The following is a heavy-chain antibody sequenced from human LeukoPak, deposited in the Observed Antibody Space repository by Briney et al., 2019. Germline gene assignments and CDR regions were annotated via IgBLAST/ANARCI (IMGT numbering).Heavy chain of an antibody. Sequence: SETLSLTCTVSGGSISSGSYYWSWIRQPAGKGLEWIGRIYTSGSTNYNPSPKSRVTISVDTSKNQFSLKLSSVTAADTAVYYCARGGGSNFDYWGQGTLVTVSS. J-gene: IGHJ4*02. CDR2: IYTSGST. D-gene: IGHD6-13*01. CDR1: GGSISSGSYY. CDR3: ARGGGSNFDY. V-gene: IGHV4-61*02.